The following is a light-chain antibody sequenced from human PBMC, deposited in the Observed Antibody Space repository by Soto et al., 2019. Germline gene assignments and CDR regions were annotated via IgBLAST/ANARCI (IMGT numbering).Light chain of an antibody. CDR2: SAS. V-gene: IGKV3-20*01. CDR3: QQYGTSPYT. Sequence: EIVLTQSPGTLSLSPGERATLSCRASQSVSGSYLAWYQQRAGQAPRLLIYSASYRATGIPDRFSGSGSGAHFILTISRLEPEDFAVYYCQQYGTSPYTFGQGTKLEIK. J-gene: IGKJ2*01. CDR1: QSVSGSY.